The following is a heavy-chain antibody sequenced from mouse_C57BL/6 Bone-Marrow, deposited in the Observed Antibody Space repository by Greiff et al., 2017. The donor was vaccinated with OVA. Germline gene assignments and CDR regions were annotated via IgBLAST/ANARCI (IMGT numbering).Heavy chain of an antibody. CDR2: ISSGSSTI. Sequence: DVHLVESGGGLVKPGGSLKLSCAASGFTFSDYGMHWVRQAPEKGLEWVAYISSGSSTIYYADTVKGRFTISRDNAKNTLFLQMTSLRSEDTAMYYCARPEGYYYGSTAYWGQGTLVTVSA. CDR3: ARPEGYYYGSTAY. V-gene: IGHV5-17*01. J-gene: IGHJ3*01. CDR1: GFTFSDYG. D-gene: IGHD1-1*01.